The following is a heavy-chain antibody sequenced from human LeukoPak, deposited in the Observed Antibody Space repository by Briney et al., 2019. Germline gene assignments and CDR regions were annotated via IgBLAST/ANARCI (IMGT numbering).Heavy chain of an antibody. CDR1: GFTFSSYA. CDR2: NTESGGST. D-gene: IGHD3-10*01. J-gene: IGHJ4*02. Sequence: GVSLRLSCAASGFTFSSYAMIWVRQARGKGLEWVSGNTESGGSTYYADSEKGRFTISRDNSKNTLYVQMNSPRAEDTAVYYCAKVRGGYFDYWGQGTLVTVSS. V-gene: IGHV3-23*01. CDR3: AKVRGGYFDY.